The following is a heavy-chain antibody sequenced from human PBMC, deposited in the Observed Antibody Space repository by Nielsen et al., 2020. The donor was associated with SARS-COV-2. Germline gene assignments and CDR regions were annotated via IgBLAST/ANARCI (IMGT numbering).Heavy chain of an antibody. J-gene: IGHJ3*02. CDR3: AKDGGATIALWYAFDI. V-gene: IGHV1-18*01. CDR2: ISAYNGNT. CDR1: GYTFTSYG. Sequence: ASVKVSCKASGYTFTSYGISWVRQAPGQGLEWMGWISAYNGNTNYAQKLQGRVTMTTDTPTSTAYMELRSLRSDDTAVYYCAKDGGATIALWYAFDIWGQGTMVTVSS. D-gene: IGHD5-12*01.